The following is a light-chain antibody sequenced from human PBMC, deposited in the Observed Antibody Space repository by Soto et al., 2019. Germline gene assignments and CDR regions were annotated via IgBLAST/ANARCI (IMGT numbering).Light chain of an antibody. V-gene: IGKV1-5*03. J-gene: IGKJ1*01. CDR2: KAS. CDR3: QHYNSYSEA. CDR1: QTFGSW. Sequence: DIQMTQSPSTLSGSVGDRVTIPCRAGQTFGSWLAWYQQKPGKAPKLLIYKASTLKSGVPSRFSGSGSGTEFTLTISSLQPDDFATYYCQHYNSYSEAFGQGTKVELK.